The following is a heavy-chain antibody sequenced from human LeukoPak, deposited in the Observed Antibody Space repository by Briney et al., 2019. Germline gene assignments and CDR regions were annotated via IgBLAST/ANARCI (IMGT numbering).Heavy chain of an antibody. Sequence: GGSLRLSCAASGFTFSDYYMSWIRQAPGKGLEWVSAISGSGGSTYYADSVKGRFTISRDNSKNTLYLQMNSLRAEDTAVYYCAKDTGYSYGYTENSDYWGQGTLVTVSS. CDR1: GFTFSDYY. CDR3: AKDTGYSYGYTENSDY. V-gene: IGHV3-23*01. D-gene: IGHD5-18*01. J-gene: IGHJ4*02. CDR2: ISGSGGST.